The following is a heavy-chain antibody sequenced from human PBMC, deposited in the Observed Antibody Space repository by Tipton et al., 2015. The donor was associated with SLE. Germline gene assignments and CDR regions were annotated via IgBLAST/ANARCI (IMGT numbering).Heavy chain of an antibody. V-gene: IGHV3-30*14. CDR1: GFTFSSYA. D-gene: IGHD3-16*01. CDR3: ARDQGDASLDS. Sequence: SLRLSCAASGFTFSSYAMHWVRQAPGKGLEWVAVISYDGSNKYYADSVKGRFTISRDGYTNTLYLQMNSLRVEDTALYYCARDQGDASLDSWGQGTLVTVSS. CDR2: ISYDGSNK. J-gene: IGHJ4*02.